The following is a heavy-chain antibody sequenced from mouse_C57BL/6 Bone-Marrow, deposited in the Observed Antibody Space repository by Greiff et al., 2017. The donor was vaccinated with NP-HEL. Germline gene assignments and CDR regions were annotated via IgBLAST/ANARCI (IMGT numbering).Heavy chain of an antibody. Sequence: QVQLQQSGAELMKPGASVKLSCKATGYTFTGYWIEWVKQRPGHGLAWIGEILPGSGSTTYNEKFKGKATFTADTSSNTAYMQLRSLTTEDSAIYYCASPYYYGSSYGYAMDYWGQGTSVTVSS. CDR1: GYTFTGYW. V-gene: IGHV1-9*01. CDR3: ASPYYYGSSYGYAMDY. CDR2: ILPGSGST. J-gene: IGHJ4*01. D-gene: IGHD1-1*01.